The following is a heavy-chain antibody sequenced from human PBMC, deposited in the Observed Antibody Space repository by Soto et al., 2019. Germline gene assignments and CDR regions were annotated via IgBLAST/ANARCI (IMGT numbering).Heavy chain of an antibody. CDR1: GLTLSRFA. Sequence: QVQLVESGGGVVQPGRSLRLSCAASGLTLSRFAMHWVRQALGKGLEWVAVIGYDGSNKDYADSVKGRFTISRDNSKNTLYLQMNSLRPEDTAVYYCARDPVNYYGSWTYGMDVWGQGTTVTVSS. V-gene: IGHV3-30-3*01. D-gene: IGHD3-10*01. CDR3: ARDPVNYYGSWTYGMDV. J-gene: IGHJ6*02. CDR2: IGYDGSNK.